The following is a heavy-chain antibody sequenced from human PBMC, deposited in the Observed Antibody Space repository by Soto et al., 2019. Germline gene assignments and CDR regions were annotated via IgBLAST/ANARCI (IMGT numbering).Heavy chain of an antibody. CDR1: GFTFSSYS. J-gene: IGHJ4*02. V-gene: IGHV3-21*01. CDR3: AKEYNYGYWFFDY. D-gene: IGHD5-18*01. CDR2: ISSSSGYI. Sequence: PGGSLRLSCAASGFTFSSYSMNWVRQAPGKGLEWVSSISSSSGYIYYADSVKGRFTISRDNSKNTLYLQMSSLRPEDTGVYYCAKEYNYGYWFFDYWGQGTLVTVSS.